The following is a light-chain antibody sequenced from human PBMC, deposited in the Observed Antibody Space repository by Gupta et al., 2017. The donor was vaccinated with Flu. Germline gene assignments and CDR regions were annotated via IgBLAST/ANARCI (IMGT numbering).Light chain of an antibody. V-gene: IGLV2-14*01. Sequence: PGQSITISCTGSSSDVGGYKYVSWYQQHPGKAPKLMIFEVSNRPSGVSNRFSGSKSGNTASLSISGLQAEDEADYYCSSYKNTHTRCVFGGGTKLTVL. CDR3: SSYKNTHTRCV. CDR2: EVS. CDR1: SSDVGGYKY. J-gene: IGLJ2*01.